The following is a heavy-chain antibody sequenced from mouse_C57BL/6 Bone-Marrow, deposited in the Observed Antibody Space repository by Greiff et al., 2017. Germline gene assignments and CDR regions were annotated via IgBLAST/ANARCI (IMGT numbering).Heavy chain of an antibody. Sequence: QVQLKQSGAELARPGASVKLSCKASGYTFTSYGISWVKQRTGQGLEWIGEIYPRSGNTYYNEKFKGKATLTADKSSSTAYMELRSLTSEDSAVYFCAREITTVPFAYWGQGTLVTVSA. V-gene: IGHV1-81*01. CDR2: IYPRSGNT. D-gene: IGHD1-1*01. J-gene: IGHJ3*01. CDR3: AREITTVPFAY. CDR1: GYTFTSYG.